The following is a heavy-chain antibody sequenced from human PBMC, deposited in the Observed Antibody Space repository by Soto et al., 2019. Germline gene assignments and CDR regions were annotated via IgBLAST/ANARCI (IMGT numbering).Heavy chain of an antibody. D-gene: IGHD4-4*01. J-gene: IGHJ6*02. V-gene: IGHV3-66*01. CDR2: IYSGGST. Sequence: EVQLVESGGGLVQPGGSLRLSCAASGFTVSSNYMSWVRQAPGKGLEWVSVIYSGGSTYYADSVKGRFTISRDNSKNTLYLQMNSLRAEDTAVYYCPRVRAMTTPPPQHARYYYYGMDVWGQGTTVTVSS. CDR3: PRVRAMTTPPPQHARYYYYGMDV. CDR1: GFTVSSNY.